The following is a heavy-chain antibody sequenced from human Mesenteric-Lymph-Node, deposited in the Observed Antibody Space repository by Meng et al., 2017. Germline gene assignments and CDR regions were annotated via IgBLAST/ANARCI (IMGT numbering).Heavy chain of an antibody. D-gene: IGHD5-24*01. CDR3: ARGRDGYSYYYYGMDV. Sequence: SVKVSCKASGYTFTTYDINWVRQAPGQGLEWMGGIIPIFGTANYAQKFQGRVTITTDESTSTAYMELSSLRSEDTAVYYCARGRDGYSYYYYGMDVWGQGTTVTVSS. J-gene: IGHJ6*02. CDR2: IIPIFGTA. V-gene: IGHV1-69*05. CDR1: GYTFTTYD.